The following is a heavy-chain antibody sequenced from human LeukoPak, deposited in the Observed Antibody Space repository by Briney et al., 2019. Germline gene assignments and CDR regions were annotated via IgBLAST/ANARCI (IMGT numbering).Heavy chain of an antibody. Sequence: SETLSLTCTVSGGSISSSSYYWSWIRQPPGKGLEWFGYVHDSGTTNYNPSLKSRVTISVDTSKNQFSLKLSSVTAADTAVYYCARVSWSPGTSYYYMDVWGKGTTVTVSS. J-gene: IGHJ6*03. D-gene: IGHD1-1*01. CDR1: GGSISSSSYY. CDR3: ARVSWSPGTSYYYMDV. V-gene: IGHV4-61*01. CDR2: VHDSGTT.